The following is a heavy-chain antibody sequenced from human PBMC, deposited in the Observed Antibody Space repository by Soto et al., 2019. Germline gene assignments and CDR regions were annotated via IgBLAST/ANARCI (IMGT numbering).Heavy chain of an antibody. V-gene: IGHV4-34*01. J-gene: IGHJ6*02. CDR3: ARGLNVRYYYGMDV. D-gene: IGHD1-1*01. Sequence: TSETLSLTCAVYGGSFSGYYWSWIRQPPGKGLEWIGEINHSGSTNYNPSLKSRVTISVDTSKNQFSLKLSSVTAADTAVYYCARGLNVRYYYGMDVWGQGTTVTVSS. CDR1: GGSFSGYY. CDR2: INHSGST.